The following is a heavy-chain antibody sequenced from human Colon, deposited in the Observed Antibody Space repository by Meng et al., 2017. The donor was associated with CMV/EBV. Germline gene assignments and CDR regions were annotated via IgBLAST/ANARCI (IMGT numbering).Heavy chain of an antibody. V-gene: IGHV3-7*03. CDR3: ARDRGVGGALDS. Sequence: GESLKISCAASGFTFSSYWMSWVRQAPGKGLEWVANLKQDGSEKYYVDSVKGRFTISRDNAKNSLFLQMNSLRAEDTAVYYCARDRGVGGALDSWGQGALVTVSS. CDR1: GFTFSSYW. D-gene: IGHD1-26*01. J-gene: IGHJ4*02. CDR2: LKQDGSEK.